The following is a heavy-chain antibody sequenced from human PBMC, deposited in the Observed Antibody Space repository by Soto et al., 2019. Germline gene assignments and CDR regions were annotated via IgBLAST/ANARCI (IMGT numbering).Heavy chain of an antibody. J-gene: IGHJ4*02. CDR2: VYSGGST. CDR1: GFTVSTNF. D-gene: IGHD3-22*01. CDR3: ARATMIGLLND. V-gene: IGHV3-66*01. Sequence: GGSLRLSCVASGFTVSTNFMSWVRQAPGKGLEWVSVVYSGGSTYYADSVKDRFIISRDNSRNTLYLQMNSLRAEDTAVYYCARATMIGLLNDWGQGILVTVSS.